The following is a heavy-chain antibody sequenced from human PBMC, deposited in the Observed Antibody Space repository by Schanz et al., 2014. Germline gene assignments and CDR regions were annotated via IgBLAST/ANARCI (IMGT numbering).Heavy chain of an antibody. CDR1: GFAFSSFA. CDR2: ISTSGTYM. Sequence: EVQLVESGGGLIQPGGSLRLSCVASGFAFSSFAMTWVRQAPGRGLEWVSSISTSGTYMYIADSLKGRLTISRDDAKKSMYLQMNNLRAEDTAVYYCVSVYDSSGYVSFNYWGQGTLVTVSS. D-gene: IGHD3-22*01. V-gene: IGHV3-21*01. J-gene: IGHJ4*02. CDR3: VSVYDSSGYVSFNY.